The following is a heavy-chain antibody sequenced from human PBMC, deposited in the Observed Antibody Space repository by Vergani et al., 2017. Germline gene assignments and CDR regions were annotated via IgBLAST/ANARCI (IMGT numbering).Heavy chain of an antibody. CDR2: MDYSGST. Sequence: QVQLQESGPGLVKPSETLSLTCTVSGDSAISTDYHWGWIRQPPGKGLEWIGSMDYSGSTSYNPSLESRISISFETPKNHFSLRRTAVSAADTAVYYCASKRGACRAAYCHSYDFWGPGTLVGVSS. CDR3: ASKRGACRAAYCHSYDF. CDR1: GDSAISTDYH. V-gene: IGHV4-39*01. D-gene: IGHD2-15*01. J-gene: IGHJ4*02.